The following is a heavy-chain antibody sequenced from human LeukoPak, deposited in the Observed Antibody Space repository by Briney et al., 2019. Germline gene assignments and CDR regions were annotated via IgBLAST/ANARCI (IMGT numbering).Heavy chain of an antibody. CDR3: ARRYPPIYITMIWNLGAFDI. J-gene: IGHJ3*02. D-gene: IGHD3-22*01. CDR1: GGSISSYY. Sequence: PSETLSLTCTVSGGSISSYYWSWIRQPPGKGLEWIGEINHSGSTNYNPSLKSRVTISVDTSKNQSSLKLSSVTAADTAVYYCARRYPPIYITMIWNLGAFDIWGQGTMVTVSS. V-gene: IGHV4-34*01. CDR2: INHSGST.